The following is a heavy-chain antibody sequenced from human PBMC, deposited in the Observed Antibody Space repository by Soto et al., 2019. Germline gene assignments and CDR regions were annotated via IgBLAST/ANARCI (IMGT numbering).Heavy chain of an antibody. V-gene: IGHV1-18*01. CDR2: ISAYNGNT. CDR1: GYTFATYG. D-gene: IGHD2-15*01. CDR3: ASFRYCSGGSCQYYYYGMDV. Sequence: ASVKVSCKASGYTFATYGFIWVRQAPGQGLEWMGWISAYNGNTNYAQKLQGRVTMTTDTSTSTAYMELRSLRSDDTAVYYCASFRYCSGGSCQYYYYGMDVWGQGTTVTVSS. J-gene: IGHJ6*02.